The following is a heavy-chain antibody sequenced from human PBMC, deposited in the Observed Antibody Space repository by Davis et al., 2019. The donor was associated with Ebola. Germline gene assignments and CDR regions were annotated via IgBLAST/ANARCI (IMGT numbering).Heavy chain of an antibody. J-gene: IGHJ4*02. Sequence: GESLKISCPASGFTFSAYYMSWIRQVPGKGLEWVSYISSSGSTIYYADSVKGRFTIPRDNAKNSLYLQMNSLRAEDTAVYYCARAHVYFDYWGQGTLVTVSS. V-gene: IGHV3-11*01. CDR1: GFTFSAYY. CDR3: ARAHVYFDY. CDR2: ISSSGSTI.